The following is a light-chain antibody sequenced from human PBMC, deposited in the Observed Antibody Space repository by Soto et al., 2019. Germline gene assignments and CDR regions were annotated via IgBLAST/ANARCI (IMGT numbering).Light chain of an antibody. CDR3: ATWDDGVNGVL. V-gene: IGLV1-44*01. CDR2: SND. J-gene: IGLJ2*01. CDR1: SSNIESHS. Sequence: QSVLTQPPSASGTPGQRVSISCSGSSSNIESHSVDWYQHFPGSAPNLVINSNDQRPSGVPDRFSGSKSGTSASLAISGLQGEDEADYYCATWDDGVNGVLFGGGTKVTVL.